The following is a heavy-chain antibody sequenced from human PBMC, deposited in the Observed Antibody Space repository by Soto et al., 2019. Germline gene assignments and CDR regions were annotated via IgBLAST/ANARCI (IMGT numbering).Heavy chain of an antibody. J-gene: IGHJ6*02. Sequence: QVQLVQSGAEVKKPGSSVKVSCKASGGTFSSYAITWVRQAPGQGLEWMGGIIPIFGTANYAQKFQGRVTITADESTSTPYMELSSLRSDDTAVYYCASRDSGNFGSYYYYGMDVWGQGTTVNVSS. CDR3: ASRDSGNFGSYYYYGMDV. CDR2: IIPIFGTA. D-gene: IGHD1-26*01. V-gene: IGHV1-69*12. CDR1: GGTFSSYA.